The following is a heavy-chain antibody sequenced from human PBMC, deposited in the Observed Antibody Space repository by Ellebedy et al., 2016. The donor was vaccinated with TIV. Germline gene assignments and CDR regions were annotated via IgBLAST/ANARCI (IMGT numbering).Heavy chain of an antibody. CDR3: ARDVVVSGDDVFDI. CDR1: GGTFSTYA. V-gene: IGHV1-69*10. Sequence: AASVKVSCKASGGTFSTYAISWVRQAPGQGLEWMGGIIPILALANYAQNFQGRVTITADKSTSTAYMALSSLRSEDTAMYYCARDVVVSGDDVFDIWGQGTMVTVSS. CDR2: IIPILALA. J-gene: IGHJ3*02. D-gene: IGHD2-15*01.